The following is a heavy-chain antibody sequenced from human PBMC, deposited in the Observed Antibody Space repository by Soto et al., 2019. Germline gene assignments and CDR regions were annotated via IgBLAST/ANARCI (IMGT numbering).Heavy chain of an antibody. CDR3: AKIVVAAAGTGDY. V-gene: IGHV3-30*18. CDR2: ISYDGSNK. CDR1: GFTFSSYG. D-gene: IGHD6-13*01. J-gene: IGHJ4*02. Sequence: QVQLVESGGGVVQPGRSLRLSCAASGFTFSSYGMHWVRQAPGKGLEWVAVISYDGSNKYYADSVKGRFTISRDNSKNTLYLQMNSLRAEGTAVYYCAKIVVAAAGTGDYWGQGTLVTVSS.